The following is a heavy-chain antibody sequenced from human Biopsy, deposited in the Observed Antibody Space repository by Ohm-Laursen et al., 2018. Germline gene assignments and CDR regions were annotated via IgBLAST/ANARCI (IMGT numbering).Heavy chain of an antibody. Sequence: GTLSLTCPVFGKTFSDYQWSWIRQPPGKGLEWIGQINQAGTTNYNPSLKSRVSISADASKYEFSLRLTSVTAADTAVYLCGNEVHGRDYWGLGAQVIVSS. CDR3: GNEVHGRDY. CDR1: GKTFSDYQ. CDR2: INQAGTT. D-gene: IGHD2-15*01. J-gene: IGHJ4*02. V-gene: IGHV4-34*08.